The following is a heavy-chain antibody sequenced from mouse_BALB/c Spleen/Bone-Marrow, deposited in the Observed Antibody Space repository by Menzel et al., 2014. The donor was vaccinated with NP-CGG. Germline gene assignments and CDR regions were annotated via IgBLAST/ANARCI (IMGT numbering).Heavy chain of an antibody. J-gene: IGHJ1*01. Sequence: EVQLQESGGGLVQPGGSLKLSCAASGFDFSRYRMSWVRQAPGKGLEWIGEINPESSTINYTPSLKDKFIISRDNAKNTLYLQMSKVRSEDTALYYCARLNYYGNLFVWGAGTTVTVSS. CDR1: GFDFSRYR. D-gene: IGHD1-1*01. V-gene: IGHV4-1*02. CDR2: INPESSTI. CDR3: ARLNYYGNLFV.